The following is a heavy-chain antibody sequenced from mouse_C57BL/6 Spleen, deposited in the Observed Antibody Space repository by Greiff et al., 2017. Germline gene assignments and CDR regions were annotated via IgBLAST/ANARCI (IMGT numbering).Heavy chain of an antibody. Sequence: EVQLVESGGGLVQPGGSLSLSCAASGFTFTDYYMSWVRQPPGKALEWLGFIRNKANGYTTEYSASVKGRFTISRDNSQSILYLQMNALRAEDSATYYCARSALRDYFDYWGQGTTLTVSS. J-gene: IGHJ2*01. CDR3: ARSALRDYFDY. CDR2: IRNKANGYTT. CDR1: GFTFTDYY. V-gene: IGHV7-3*01.